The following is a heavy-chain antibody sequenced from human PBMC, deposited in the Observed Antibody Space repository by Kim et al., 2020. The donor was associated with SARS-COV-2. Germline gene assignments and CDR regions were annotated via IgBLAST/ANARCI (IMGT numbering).Heavy chain of an antibody. D-gene: IGHD2-15*01. J-gene: IGHJ4*02. CDR3: ASYCSGGSCYSFLGDY. V-gene: IGHV3-11*01. Sequence: SVKGRFTISRDNAKNSLYLQMNSLRAEDTAVYYCASYCSGGSCYSFLGDYWGQGTLVTVSS.